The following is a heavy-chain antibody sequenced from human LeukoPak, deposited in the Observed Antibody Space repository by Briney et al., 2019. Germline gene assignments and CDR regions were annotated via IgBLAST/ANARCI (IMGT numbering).Heavy chain of an antibody. V-gene: IGHV4-4*07. CDR3: ARHQGWLQWEY. CDR1: GASISDYY. J-gene: IGHJ4*02. D-gene: IGHD5-24*01. CDR2: IYATET. Sequence: SETLSLTCNVSGASISDYYWSWIRQSAGKGLEWIGRIYATETDFNPSLNTRLTLSIDTSKNQFSLKLRSVTAADTGVYYCARHQGWLQWEYWGQGTLVTVSS.